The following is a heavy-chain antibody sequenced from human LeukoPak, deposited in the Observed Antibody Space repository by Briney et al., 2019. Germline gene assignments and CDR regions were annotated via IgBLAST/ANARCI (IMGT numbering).Heavy chain of an antibody. CDR3: ARHSIYYYYGMDV. V-gene: IGHV4-59*08. J-gene: IGHJ6*02. CDR1: GGSISSYY. CDR2: IYDSGST. Sequence: SETLSLTCTVSGGSISSYYWSWIRQPPGKGLEWIGYIYDSGSTNYNPSLKSRVTISVDTSKNQFSLKLSSVTAADTAVYYCARHSIYYYYGMDVWGQGTTVTVSS.